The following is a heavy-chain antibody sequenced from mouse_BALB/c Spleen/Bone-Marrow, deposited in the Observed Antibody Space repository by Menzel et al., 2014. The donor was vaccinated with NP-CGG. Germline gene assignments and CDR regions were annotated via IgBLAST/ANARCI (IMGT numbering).Heavy chain of an antibody. D-gene: IGHD1-2*01. J-gene: IGHJ2*01. V-gene: IGHV4-1*02. Sequence: EVQVVESGGGLVQPGGSLKLSCAASGFDFSRYWMSWVRQAPGKGLEWIGEINPDSNTINYTPSLKDKFIISRDNAKNTLYPQMSKVRSEDTALYYCARLSYYGLTDYWGQGTTLTVSS. CDR2: INPDSNTI. CDR3: ARLSYYGLTDY. CDR1: GFDFSRYW.